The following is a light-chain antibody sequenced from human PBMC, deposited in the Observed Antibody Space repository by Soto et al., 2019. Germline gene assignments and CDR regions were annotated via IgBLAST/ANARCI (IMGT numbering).Light chain of an antibody. CDR3: QQYGSSPGFT. J-gene: IGKJ4*01. CDR2: GAS. Sequence: EIVLTQSPGTLSLSPGERATLSCRASQSVSSNYLAWYQQEPGQAPRLLIYGASSRATGIPDRFSGSGSGTDFTLTISRLEPEDYAVYYCQQYGSSPGFTFGGGTKVDIK. V-gene: IGKV3-20*01. CDR1: QSVSSNY.